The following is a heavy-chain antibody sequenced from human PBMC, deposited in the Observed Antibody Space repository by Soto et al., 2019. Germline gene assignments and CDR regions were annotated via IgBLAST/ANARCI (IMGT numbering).Heavy chain of an antibody. CDR2: DSGYNDKT. J-gene: IGHJ4*02. D-gene: IGHD2-21*01. CDR1: GYTFTNHG. V-gene: IGHV1-18*04. Sequence: ASVKVSCTASGYTFTNHGISWARQAPGQGLEWVGWDSGYNDKTKSAQKFKGRVTMTKDTSTSTAYRELRSQRADDTAVYYWGGDFFPVAFFFDFWGQGTLVTVSS. CDR3: GGDFFPVAFFFDF.